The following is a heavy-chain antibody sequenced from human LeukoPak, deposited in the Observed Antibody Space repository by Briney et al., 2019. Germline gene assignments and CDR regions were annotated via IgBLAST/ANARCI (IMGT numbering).Heavy chain of an antibody. V-gene: IGHV3-23*01. CDR3: AKAPYSSGWSNWLDP. Sequence: TGGSLRLSCAASGFTLSRYAMNWVRQAPGKGLEWVSIISGSGDVTYYADSVKGRFTVSRDNSKNTLSLQMNSLRAEDTAVYYCAKAPYSSGWSNWLDPWGQGTLVTVSS. J-gene: IGHJ5*02. CDR2: ISGSGDVT. CDR1: GFTLSRYA. D-gene: IGHD6-19*01.